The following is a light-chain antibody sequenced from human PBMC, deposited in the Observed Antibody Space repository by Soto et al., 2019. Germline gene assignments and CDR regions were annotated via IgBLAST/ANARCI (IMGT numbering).Light chain of an antibody. CDR2: AAS. CDR3: QQLNSYPFT. CDR1: QGISSY. V-gene: IGKV1-9*01. J-gene: IGKJ4*01. Sequence: DIQLTQSPSFLSASVGDRVTITCRASQGISSYLAWYQQKPGTAPKLLIYAASTLQSGVPSRFSGSGSGTEFTLTISSLQPEDFATYYCQQLNSYPFTFGGGTK.